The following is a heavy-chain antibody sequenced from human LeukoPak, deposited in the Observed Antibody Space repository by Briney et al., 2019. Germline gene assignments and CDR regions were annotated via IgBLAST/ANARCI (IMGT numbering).Heavy chain of an antibody. CDR3: ARERLSYYDSSGYSYVDY. J-gene: IGHJ4*02. D-gene: IGHD3-22*01. V-gene: IGHV3-64*01. Sequence: GGSLRLSCAASGFTFSSYAMHWVRQAPGKGLEYVSAISSNGGSTYYANSVKGRFTISRDNSKNTLYLQMGSLRAEDMAVYYCARERLSYYDSSGYSYVDYWGQGTLVTVSS. CDR1: GFTFSSYA. CDR2: ISSNGGST.